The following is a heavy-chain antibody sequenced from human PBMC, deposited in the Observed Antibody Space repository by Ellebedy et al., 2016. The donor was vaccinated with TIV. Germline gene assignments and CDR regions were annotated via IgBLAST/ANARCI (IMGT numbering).Heavy chain of an antibody. CDR3: ARVTAYGSGRFDP. J-gene: IGHJ5*02. Sequence: GESLKISXAASGFTFSSYAMSWVRQAPGKGLEWVANIKQDGSEKYYVDSVKGRFTISRDNAKNSLYLQMNSLRAEDTAVYYCARVTAYGSGRFDPWGQGTLVTVSS. CDR1: GFTFSSYA. D-gene: IGHD3-10*01. V-gene: IGHV3-7*01. CDR2: IKQDGSEK.